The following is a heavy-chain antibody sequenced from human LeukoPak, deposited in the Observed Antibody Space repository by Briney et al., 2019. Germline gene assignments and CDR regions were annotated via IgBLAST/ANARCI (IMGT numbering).Heavy chain of an antibody. CDR2: ISAYNGNT. D-gene: IGHD3-10*01. V-gene: IGHV1-18*01. Sequence: ASVKVSCKASGYTFTSYGISWVRQAPGQGLEWMGWISAYNGNTNYAQNLQGRVTMTTDTSTSTAYMELRSLTSDDTAVYYCAGFFYYGSANYGYYYGMDVWGQGTTVTVSS. CDR1: GYTFTSYG. J-gene: IGHJ6*02. CDR3: AGFFYYGSANYGYYYGMDV.